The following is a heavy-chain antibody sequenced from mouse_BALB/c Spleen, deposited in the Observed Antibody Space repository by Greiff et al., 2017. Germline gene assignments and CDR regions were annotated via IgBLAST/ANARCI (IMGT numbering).Heavy chain of an antibody. D-gene: IGHD1-1*01. CDR2: IDPANGNT. Sequence: VQLQQSGAELVKPGASVKLSCTASGFNIKDTYMHWVKQRPEQGLEWIGRIDPANGNTKYDPKFQGKATITADTSSNTAYLQLSSLTSEDTAVYYCARGGSSLDYAMDYWGQGTSVTVSS. V-gene: IGHV14-3*02. CDR3: ARGGSSLDYAMDY. J-gene: IGHJ4*01. CDR1: GFNIKDTY.